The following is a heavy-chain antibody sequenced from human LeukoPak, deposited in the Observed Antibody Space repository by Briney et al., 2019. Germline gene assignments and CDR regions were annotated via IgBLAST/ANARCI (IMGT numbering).Heavy chain of an antibody. Sequence: GGSLRLSCAASGFTFRDYYMSWVRQAPGKGLEWVSYISLSGSTVYYADSVKGRFTISRDNAKNSLYLQMNSLRAEDTAVYYCARDFTHTAVVIYYYGLDVWGQGTTVIVSS. V-gene: IGHV3-11*01. J-gene: IGHJ6*02. D-gene: IGHD5-18*01. CDR1: GFTFRDYY. CDR3: ARDFTHTAVVIYYYGLDV. CDR2: ISLSGSTV.